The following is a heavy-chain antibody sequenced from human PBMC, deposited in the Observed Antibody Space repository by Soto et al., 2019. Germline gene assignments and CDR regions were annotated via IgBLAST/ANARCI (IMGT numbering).Heavy chain of an antibody. V-gene: IGHV4-34*01. CDR3: ARGPSTAIFGVVITNYYYYGMDV. Sequence: SETLSLTCAVSGGSFSGYYWSWIRQPPGKGLEWIGEINHSGSTNYNPSLKSRVTISVDTSKNQFSLKLSSVTAADTAVYYCARGPSTAIFGVVITNYYYYGMDVWGQGTTVTVSS. CDR2: INHSGST. J-gene: IGHJ6*02. D-gene: IGHD3-3*02. CDR1: GGSFSGYY.